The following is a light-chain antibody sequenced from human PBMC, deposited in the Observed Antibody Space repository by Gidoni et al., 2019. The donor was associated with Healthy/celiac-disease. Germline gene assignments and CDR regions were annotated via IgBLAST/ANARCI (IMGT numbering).Light chain of an antibody. J-gene: IGKJ4*01. CDR2: GAS. Sequence: EILMTQSPAPLSVSPGERATLSCRASQSVSSNLAWYQQKHGQAPRLLIYGASTRATGVPARFSGSGSGTEFTLTISSLQSEDFAVYYCQQYNNWPPLTFGGGTKVEIK. CDR1: QSVSSN. V-gene: IGKV3-15*01. CDR3: QQYNNWPPLT.